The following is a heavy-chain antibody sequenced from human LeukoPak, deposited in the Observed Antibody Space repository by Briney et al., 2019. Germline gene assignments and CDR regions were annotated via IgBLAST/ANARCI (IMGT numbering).Heavy chain of an antibody. CDR1: RFTFSSYG. CDR3: ARDLNCSGGSCYPNPRPRAFDY. J-gene: IGHJ4*02. Sequence: GGSLRLSCAASRFTFSSYGMSWVRQAPGKGLEWVANIKRGGSDKYYVDSVKGRFTISRDNAKNSLYLQMNSLRAEDTAVYDCARDLNCSGGSCYPNPRPRAFDYWGQGTLVTVST. CDR2: IKRGGSDK. V-gene: IGHV3-7*01. D-gene: IGHD2-15*01.